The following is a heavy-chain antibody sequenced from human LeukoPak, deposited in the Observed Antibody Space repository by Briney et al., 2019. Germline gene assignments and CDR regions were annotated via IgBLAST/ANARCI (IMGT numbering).Heavy chain of an antibody. CDR2: IYSGGST. CDR1: GFTVRNNY. D-gene: IGHD3-10*01. Sequence: GGSLRLSCAASGFTVRNNYMSWVRQAPGKGLEWVSLIYSGGSTYYADSVKGRFTISRDNAKNSLYLQMNSLRAEDTAVYYCAKDNYGSSVYWGQGTLVTVSS. J-gene: IGHJ4*02. CDR3: AKDNYGSSVY. V-gene: IGHV3-66*01.